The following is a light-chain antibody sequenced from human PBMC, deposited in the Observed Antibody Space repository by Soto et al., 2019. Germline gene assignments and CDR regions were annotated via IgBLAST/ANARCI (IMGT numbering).Light chain of an antibody. CDR2: DAS. Sequence: PGERATLTCRASQSVSSDLAWYQHKPGQAPRLLIYDASNRATGIPSRFSGSGSGTDFTLTISSLEPEDFALYFCQQHSSFVTFGHGTRLEI. CDR3: QQHSSFVT. CDR1: QSVSSD. J-gene: IGKJ5*01. V-gene: IGKV3-11*01.